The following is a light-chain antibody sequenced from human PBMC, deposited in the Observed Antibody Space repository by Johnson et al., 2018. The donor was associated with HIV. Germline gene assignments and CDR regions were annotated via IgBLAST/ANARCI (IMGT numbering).Light chain of an antibody. CDR1: SSNIEDNY. CDR2: DNN. Sequence: VLTQPPSVSAASGQKVDISCSGGSSNIEDNYVSWYQQLPHTAPRLLISDNNKRPSGIPDRFSGSKSGASATLDITGLQTGDEADYSCGTWDTSLKVYVFGTGTKVTVL. CDR3: GTWDTSLKVYV. J-gene: IGLJ1*01. V-gene: IGLV1-51*01.